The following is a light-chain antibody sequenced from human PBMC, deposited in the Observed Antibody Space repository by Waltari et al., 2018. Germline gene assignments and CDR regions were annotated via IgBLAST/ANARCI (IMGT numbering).Light chain of an antibody. J-gene: IGKJ1*01. CDR3: QQYNSVLWT. V-gene: IGKV1-5*03. CDR1: QSISTW. Sequence: DVQMTQYPSTLSASVGDRVTITCRASQSISTWLAWYQQKAGKAPKVLIYKASSLESGVPSRFSGSGSGTEFTLTISSLQPDDFATYYCQQYNSVLWTFGQGTKVEIK. CDR2: KAS.